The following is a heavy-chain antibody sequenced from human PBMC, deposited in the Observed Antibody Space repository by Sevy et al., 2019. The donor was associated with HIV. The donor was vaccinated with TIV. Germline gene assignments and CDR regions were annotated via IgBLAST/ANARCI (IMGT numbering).Heavy chain of an antibody. Sequence: GGSLRLSCAASGFTFRSYGMHWVRQAPGKGLEWVAFTRYDGTTKYYADSVKGRFTISRDNSKNTVYLQMNSVRVEDTAVYYCAKGLGMVQGALLSDDIWGQGTMVTVSS. CDR1: GFTFRSYG. J-gene: IGHJ3*02. D-gene: IGHD3-10*01. CDR2: TRYDGTTK. CDR3: AKGLGMVQGALLSDDI. V-gene: IGHV3-30*02.